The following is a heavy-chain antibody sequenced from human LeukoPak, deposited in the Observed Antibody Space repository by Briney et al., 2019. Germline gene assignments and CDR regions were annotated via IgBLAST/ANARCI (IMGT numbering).Heavy chain of an antibody. CDR3: ARNLWFGESSDAFDM. J-gene: IGHJ3*02. D-gene: IGHD3-10*01. Sequence: GASVTVSFKASGYSFTGHYMHWVRQAPGQGLGWMGWINPKSGGTNYAQKFQGRVTMTRDTSISTAYMDMSSLRSDDTAVYYGARNLWFGESSDAFDMWGQGTMVTVSS. CDR2: INPKSGGT. V-gene: IGHV1-2*02. CDR1: GYSFTGHY.